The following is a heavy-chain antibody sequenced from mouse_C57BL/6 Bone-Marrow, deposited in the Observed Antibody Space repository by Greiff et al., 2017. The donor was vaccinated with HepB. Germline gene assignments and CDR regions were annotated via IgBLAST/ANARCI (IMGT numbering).Heavy chain of an antibody. CDR3: ASPMVTTGYYAMDY. J-gene: IGHJ4*01. CDR2: ISSSGSYT. D-gene: IGHD2-2*01. CDR1: GFTFSSYG. V-gene: IGHV5-6*02. Sequence: EVMLVESGGDLVKPGGSLKLSCAASGFTFSSYGMSWVRQTPDKRLEWVATISSSGSYTYYPDSVKGRFTITTDNAKNTLYLQMSSLKSEDTAMYYCASPMVTTGYYAMDYWGQGTSVTVSS.